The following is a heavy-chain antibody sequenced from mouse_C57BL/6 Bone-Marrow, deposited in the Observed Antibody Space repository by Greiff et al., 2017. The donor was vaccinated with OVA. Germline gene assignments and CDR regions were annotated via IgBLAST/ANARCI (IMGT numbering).Heavy chain of an antibody. CDR2: IYPGSGNT. J-gene: IGHJ1*03. Sequence: VQRVESGAELVRPGASVKLSCKASGYTFTDYYINWVKQRPGQGLEWIARIYPGSGNTYYNEKFKGKATLTAEKSSSTAYMQLSSLTSEDSAVYFCARGTDWDFDVGGTGTTVTVSS. D-gene: IGHD2-14*01. CDR3: ARGTDWDFDV. V-gene: IGHV1-76*01. CDR1: GYTFTDYY.